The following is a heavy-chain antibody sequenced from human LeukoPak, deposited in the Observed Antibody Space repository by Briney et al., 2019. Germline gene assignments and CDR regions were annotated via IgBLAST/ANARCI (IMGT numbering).Heavy chain of an antibody. CDR2: ISSNGGST. V-gene: IGHV3-64*01. Sequence: PGGSLRLSCAASGFTFSSYAMHWVRQAPGKGLEYVSAISSNGGSTYYANSVKGRFTISRDNSKNTLYLQMNSLRTDDTAVYYCARTVKWLSPHFDYWGQGTLVTVSS. CDR1: GFTFSSYA. D-gene: IGHD3-22*01. CDR3: ARTVKWLSPHFDY. J-gene: IGHJ4*02.